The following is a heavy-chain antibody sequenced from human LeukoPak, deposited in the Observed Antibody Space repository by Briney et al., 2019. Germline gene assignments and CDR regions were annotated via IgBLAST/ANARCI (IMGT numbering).Heavy chain of an antibody. CDR3: ARETGGRSFIAAAGIDY. CDR1: GGSISSGSYY. Sequence: TSETLSLTCTVSGGSISSGSYYWSWIRQPAVKGLEWIGRIYTSGSTNYNPSLKSRVTISVDTSKNQFSLMLNSVTAADTAVYYCARETGGRSFIAAAGIDYWGQGTLVTVSS. D-gene: IGHD6-13*01. J-gene: IGHJ4*02. CDR2: IYTSGST. V-gene: IGHV4-61*02.